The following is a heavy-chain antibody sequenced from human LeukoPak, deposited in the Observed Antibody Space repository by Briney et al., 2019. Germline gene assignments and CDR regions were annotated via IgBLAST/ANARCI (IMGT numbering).Heavy chain of an antibody. D-gene: IGHD6-13*01. Sequence: GESLKISCKASGYKFTDYWIVWVRQMPGQGLECMGIILPGDSDTRYRPSFQGQVTISADKSINTAYLQWSSLKASDTAMYYCSRHDGGGGSSYDFDIWGQGTMVTVSS. V-gene: IGHV5-51*01. J-gene: IGHJ3*02. CDR3: SRHDGGGGSSYDFDI. CDR1: GYKFTDYW. CDR2: ILPGDSDT.